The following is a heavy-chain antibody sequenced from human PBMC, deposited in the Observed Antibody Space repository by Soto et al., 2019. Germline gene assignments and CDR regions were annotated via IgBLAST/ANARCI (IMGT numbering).Heavy chain of an antibody. CDR3: AGGDSGSFDS. CDR1: GFTFSSYA. V-gene: IGHV3-11*01. Sequence: GGSLRLSCAASGFTFSSYAMSWIRQAPGKGLEWVSYISLSGSTIYYADSVKGRFTISRDNAKNSLYLQMNNLRPEDTAVYYCAGGDSGSFDSWGQGTLVTVSS. J-gene: IGHJ4*02. D-gene: IGHD3-16*01. CDR2: ISLSGSTI.